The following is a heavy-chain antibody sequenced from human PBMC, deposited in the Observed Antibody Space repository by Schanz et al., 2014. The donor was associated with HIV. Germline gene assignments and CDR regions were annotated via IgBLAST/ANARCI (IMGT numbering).Heavy chain of an antibody. J-gene: IGHJ4*02. CDR3: ARTPYYFDY. V-gene: IGHV4-4*07. CDR1: GDSISNYY. CDR2: VYSGGSS. Sequence: QVQLQESGPGLVKPSETLSLTCNVSGDSISNYYWTWIRQPAGRGLEWIGRVYSGGSSNYNPSLRSRVTMSVDTSKNQFSLSLNSVTAADTAVYYCARTPYYFDYWGQGTLVTVSS.